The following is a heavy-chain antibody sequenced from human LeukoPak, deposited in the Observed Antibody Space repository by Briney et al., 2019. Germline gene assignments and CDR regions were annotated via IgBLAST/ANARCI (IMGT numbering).Heavy chain of an antibody. D-gene: IGHD3-9*01. Sequence: GGSLRLSCAASGFTFSSYEMNWVRQAPGKGLEWVSYISSSGSTIYYADSVKGRITISRDNAKNSLYLQMNSLRAEDTAVYYCARYVLRYFDWLPYFDYWGQGTLVTVSS. CDR2: ISSSGSTI. CDR1: GFTFSSYE. CDR3: ARYVLRYFDWLPYFDY. V-gene: IGHV3-48*03. J-gene: IGHJ4*02.